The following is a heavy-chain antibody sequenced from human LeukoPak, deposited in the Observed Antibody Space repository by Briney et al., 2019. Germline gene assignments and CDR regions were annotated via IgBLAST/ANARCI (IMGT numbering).Heavy chain of an antibody. CDR1: GFTFSNAR. Sequence: GGSLRLSCAASGFTFSNARMSWVRQAPGKGLEWVSAISGSGGSTYYADSVKGRFTISRDNSKNTLYLQMNSLRAEDTAVYYCAKDLLLWFGELRVGAFDIWGQGTMVTVSS. J-gene: IGHJ3*02. V-gene: IGHV3-23*01. D-gene: IGHD3-10*01. CDR3: AKDLLLWFGELRVGAFDI. CDR2: ISGSGGST.